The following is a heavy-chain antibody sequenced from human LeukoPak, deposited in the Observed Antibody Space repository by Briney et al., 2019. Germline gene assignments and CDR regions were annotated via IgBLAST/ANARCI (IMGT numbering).Heavy chain of an antibody. CDR1: GFTFSSYA. V-gene: IGHV3-23*01. J-gene: IGHJ4*02. Sequence: PGGSLRLSCAASGFTFSSYAMSWVRQAPGKGLEWVSAISGSGGSTYYADSVKGRFTISRDNSKNTLYLQMNSLRAEDTAVYYCAKGRDYYDILTGYYGVDWGQGTLVTVSS. CDR3: AKGRDYYDILTGYYGVD. D-gene: IGHD3-9*01. CDR2: ISGSGGST.